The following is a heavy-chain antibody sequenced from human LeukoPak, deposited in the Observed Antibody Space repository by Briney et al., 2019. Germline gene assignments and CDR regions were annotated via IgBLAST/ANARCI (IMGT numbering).Heavy chain of an antibody. V-gene: IGHV3-48*04. CDR1: GFAFSSYS. D-gene: IGHD2-2*01. Sequence: GGSLRLSCAASGFAFSSYSMNWVRQTPGKGLEWVSYISASSSAIYYADSVKGRFTISRDNAKNSLYLQMNSLRAEDTAVYYCARGPPAIYCSSTSCSRGYWGQGTLVTVSS. CDR2: ISASSSAI. CDR3: ARGPPAIYCSSTSCSRGY. J-gene: IGHJ4*02.